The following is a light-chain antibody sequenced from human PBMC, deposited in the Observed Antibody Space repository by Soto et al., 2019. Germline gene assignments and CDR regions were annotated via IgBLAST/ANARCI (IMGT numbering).Light chain of an antibody. Sequence: QSALTQPRSVSASPGQSVTISCTGTSSDVGRYNYVSWYQQHPGKAPKLLIYDVNKWPSGVSDRFSGSKSGNTASLTISGLQAEDEADYYCSSYAGTHNLVIFGGGTKVTVL. CDR3: SSYAGTHNLVI. CDR2: DVN. V-gene: IGLV2-11*01. J-gene: IGLJ2*01. CDR1: SSDVGRYNY.